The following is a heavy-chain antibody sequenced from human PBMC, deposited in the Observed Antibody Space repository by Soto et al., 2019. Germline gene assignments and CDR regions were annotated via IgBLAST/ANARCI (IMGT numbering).Heavy chain of an antibody. D-gene: IGHD3-16*01. CDR3: ARDLSGPLDY. Sequence: QVQLVESGGGVVQPGRSLRLSCAASGFTFSNYGMHWVRQAPGNGLEWVAGIWYDGSNKFYADSVKGRFTISRDTSKNTLYLQMNSLRVEDTAVYYCARDLSGPLDYWGQGTLVTVSS. J-gene: IGHJ4*02. V-gene: IGHV3-33*01. CDR2: IWYDGSNK. CDR1: GFTFSNYG.